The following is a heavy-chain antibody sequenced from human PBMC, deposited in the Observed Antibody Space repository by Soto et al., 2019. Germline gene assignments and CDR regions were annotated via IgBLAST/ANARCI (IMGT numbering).Heavy chain of an antibody. CDR1: GFTFSSYC. D-gene: IGHD6-19*01. V-gene: IGHV3-30*03. CDR2: ISYDGSNK. CDR3: ARGGIAGAPQTGMDV. J-gene: IGHJ6*02. Sequence: PGGSLRLSCAASGFTFSSYCMHWVRQAPGKGLEWVAVISYDGSNKYYADSVKGRFTISRDNSKNTLCLQMNSLRAEDTAVYYCARGGIAGAPQTGMDVWGQGTTVTVSS.